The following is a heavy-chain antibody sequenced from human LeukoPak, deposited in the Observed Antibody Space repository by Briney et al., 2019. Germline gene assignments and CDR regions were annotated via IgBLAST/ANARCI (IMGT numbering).Heavy chain of an antibody. D-gene: IGHD3-22*01. CDR1: GGSISSSSYY. J-gene: IGHJ4*02. CDR3: ARDSGGYGVDY. V-gene: IGHV4-39*01. CDR2: TYYSGST. Sequence: SETLSLTCTVSGGSISSSSYYWGWIRQPPGKGLEWIGSTYYSGSTYYNPSLKSRVTISVDTSKNQFSLKLSSVTAADTAVYYCARDSGGYGVDYWGQGTLVTVSS.